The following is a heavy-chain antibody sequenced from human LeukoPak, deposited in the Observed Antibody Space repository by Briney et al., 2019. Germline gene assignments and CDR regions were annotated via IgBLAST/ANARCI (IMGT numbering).Heavy chain of an antibody. J-gene: IGHJ6*03. V-gene: IGHV1-18*01. Sequence: ASVKVSCKASGYTLTSYGISWVRQAPGQGLEWMGWISAYNGNTNYAQKLQGRVTMTTDTSTSTAYMELRSLRSDDTAVYYCARDRYYGSGSMYYYMDVWGKGTTVTVSS. D-gene: IGHD3-10*01. CDR2: ISAYNGNT. CDR1: GYTLTSYG. CDR3: ARDRYYGSGSMYYYMDV.